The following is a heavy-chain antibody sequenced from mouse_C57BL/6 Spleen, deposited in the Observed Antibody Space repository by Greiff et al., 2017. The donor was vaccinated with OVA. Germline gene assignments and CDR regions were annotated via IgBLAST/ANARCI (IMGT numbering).Heavy chain of an antibody. V-gene: IGHV1-54*01. Sequence: VQLQESGAELVRPGTSVKVSCKASGYAFTNYLIEWVKQRPGQGLEWIGVINPGSGGTTYNEKFKGKATLTADKSSSTAYMQLSSLTSEDSAVYFCARSGITTGSGFAYWGQGTLVTVSA. J-gene: IGHJ3*01. CDR1: GYAFTNYL. CDR2: INPGSGGT. D-gene: IGHD1-1*01. CDR3: ARSGITTGSGFAY.